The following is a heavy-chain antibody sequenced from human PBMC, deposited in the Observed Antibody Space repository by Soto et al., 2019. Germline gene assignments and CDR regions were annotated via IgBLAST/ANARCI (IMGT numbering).Heavy chain of an antibody. CDR3: ARGRYGDY. CDR2: ISAHNSNT. D-gene: IGHD1-1*01. J-gene: IGHJ4*02. V-gene: IGHV1-18*01. CDR1: GYTFTSYG. Sequence: QVHLVQSGAEVKKPGASVKVSCKGSGYTFTSYGITWVRQAPGQGLEWVGWISAHNSNTDYAQKLQGRVTVTRDTSTSTAYMELRSLRSDDTAVYYCARGRYGDYWGQGALVTVSS.